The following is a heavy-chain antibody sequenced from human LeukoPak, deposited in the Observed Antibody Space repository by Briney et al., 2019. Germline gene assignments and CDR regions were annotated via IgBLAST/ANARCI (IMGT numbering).Heavy chain of an antibody. CDR3: ARHDLRGGAFDI. J-gene: IGHJ3*02. V-gene: IGHV4-59*08. CDR1: GGFIHNYH. CDR2: FSYTGNT. D-gene: IGHD3/OR15-3a*01. Sequence: PSETLSLTCSVSGGFIHNYHWSWIPQPPGKGLVWIGYFSYTGNTKYNPSLWSRVAISLDASRNQFSLKMSAWTATDTAVFYCARHDLRGGAFDIWGQGTMVTVSS.